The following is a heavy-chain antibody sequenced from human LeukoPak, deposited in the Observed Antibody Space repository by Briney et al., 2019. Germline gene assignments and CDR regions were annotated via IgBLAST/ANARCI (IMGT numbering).Heavy chain of an antibody. D-gene: IGHD5-24*01. V-gene: IGHV3-53*01. J-gene: IGHJ4*02. Sequence: GGSLRLSCAASGFTVSSNYMSWVRQAPGKGLEWVSVIYSGGSTYYADSVKGRFTISRDNSKNTLYLQMNSLRAEDTAVYYCAKDDGWVQYANWGQGTLVTVSS. CDR2: IYSGGST. CDR1: GFTVSSNY. CDR3: AKDDGWVQYAN.